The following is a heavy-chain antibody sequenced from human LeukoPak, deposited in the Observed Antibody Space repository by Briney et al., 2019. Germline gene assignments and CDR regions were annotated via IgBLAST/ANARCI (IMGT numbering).Heavy chain of an antibody. CDR1: GGSISSSSYY. CDR3: ARRFVFCSSTSCVYDAFDI. D-gene: IGHD2-2*01. J-gene: IGHJ3*02. CDR2: IYYSGST. Sequence: PSETLSLTCTVSGGSISSSSYYWGWIRQPPGKGLEWIGSIYYSGSTYYNPSLKSRVTISVDTSKNQFSLKLSSVTAADTAVFYCARRFVFCSSTSCVYDAFDIWGQGTMVTVSS. V-gene: IGHV4-39*01.